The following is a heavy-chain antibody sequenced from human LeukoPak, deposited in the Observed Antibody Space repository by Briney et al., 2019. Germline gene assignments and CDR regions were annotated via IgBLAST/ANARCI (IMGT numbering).Heavy chain of an antibody. CDR3: ARHWRGSYYDTSGSPTPY. Sequence: SETLSLTCIVSGGSISSSGYYWGWIRQPPGKGLEWIGTIYYSGSTYYNPSLKSRVTISVDTSKNQFSLRLSSVTAADTAVYYCARHWRGSYYDTSGSPTPYWGQGTLVTVSS. D-gene: IGHD3-22*01. CDR2: IYYSGST. CDR1: GGSISSSGYY. V-gene: IGHV4-39*01. J-gene: IGHJ4*02.